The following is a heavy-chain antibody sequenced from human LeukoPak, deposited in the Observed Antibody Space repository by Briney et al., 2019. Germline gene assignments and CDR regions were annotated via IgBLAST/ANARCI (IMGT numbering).Heavy chain of an antibody. CDR3: ARINYYNGVFRPDDY. V-gene: IGHV4-4*07. J-gene: IGHJ4*02. CDR2: IFLSGST. D-gene: IGHD2-8*01. Sequence: SETLSLTCTVSGGSVSDYYWSWIRQPAGRGLEWIGRIFLSGSTSYNPSLWSRVTMSIDTSKNQFSLTLNSVTAADTAVYYCARINYYNGVFRPDDYWGQGTLVTVSS. CDR1: GGSVSDYY.